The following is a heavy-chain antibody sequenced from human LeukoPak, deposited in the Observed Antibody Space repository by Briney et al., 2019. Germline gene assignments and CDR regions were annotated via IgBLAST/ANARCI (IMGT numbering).Heavy chain of an antibody. V-gene: IGHV3-30*04. J-gene: IGHJ4*02. CDR2: ISYDGSNK. CDR1: GFTFSSYA. Sequence: GGSLRLSCAASGFTFSSYAMHWVRQAPGKGLEWVAVISYDGSNKYYADSVKGRFTISRDNSKNTLYLQMNSLRAEDTAVYYCARAGVILTGYYTYYFDHWGQGTLVTVSS. D-gene: IGHD3-9*01. CDR3: ARAGVILTGYYTYYFDH.